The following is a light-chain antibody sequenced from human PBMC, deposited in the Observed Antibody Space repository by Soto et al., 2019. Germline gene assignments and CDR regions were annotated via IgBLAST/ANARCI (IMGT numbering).Light chain of an antibody. J-gene: IGLJ2*01. CDR2: SNN. Sequence: QSVLPQPPSASGTPGQRITISCSGSRSNIGSNTVNWYQQLPGTAPKLLIYSNNQRPSGVPDRFSGSKSGTSASLAISGLHSEDEADYYCATWDDILNGYVLFGGGTKVTVL. CDR3: ATWDDILNGYVL. CDR1: RSNIGSNT. V-gene: IGLV1-44*01.